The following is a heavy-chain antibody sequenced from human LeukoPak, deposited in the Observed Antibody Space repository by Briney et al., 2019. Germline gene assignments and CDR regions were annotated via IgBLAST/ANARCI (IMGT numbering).Heavy chain of an antibody. CDR2: INHYGNEK. Sequence: PGGSLRLSCAASGFTFSRHGMNWVRQAPGKGLEWVANINHYGNEKYYVDSVEGRFTISRDNAKNSLSLQMHSLRAEDTAVYYCARDRSSGYYYGGGAFDIWGQGTMVTVSS. CDR3: ARDRSSGYYYGGGAFDI. V-gene: IGHV3-7*01. D-gene: IGHD3-22*01. CDR1: GFTFSRHG. J-gene: IGHJ3*02.